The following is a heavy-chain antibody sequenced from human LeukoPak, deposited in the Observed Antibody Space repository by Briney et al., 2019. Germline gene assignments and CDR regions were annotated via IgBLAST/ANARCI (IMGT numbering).Heavy chain of an antibody. V-gene: IGHV4-39*01. Sequence: SETLSLTCTVSGGSISSSNYYWGWIRQPPGKGLEWIGSIHDSGSTYYNPSLKSRVTISVDTSKNQVSLKMSSVTAADTAVYYCAKSGGYGLIDYWGQGTLATVSS. CDR3: AKSGGYGLIDY. J-gene: IGHJ4*01. CDR1: GGSISSSNYY. CDR2: IHDSGST. D-gene: IGHD6-25*01.